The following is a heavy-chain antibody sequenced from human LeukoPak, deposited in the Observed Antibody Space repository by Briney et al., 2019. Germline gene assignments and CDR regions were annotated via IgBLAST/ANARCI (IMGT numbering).Heavy chain of an antibody. D-gene: IGHD2-15*01. J-gene: IGHJ4*02. Sequence: PGGSLRLSCAASGFTFNSYAMCWVRQASGKGLEWVGRIRSKANSYATAYAASVKGRFTISRDDSKNTAYLQMNSLKTEDTAVYYCIGSGGNWWGQGTLVTVSS. CDR3: IGSGGNW. V-gene: IGHV3-73*01. CDR1: GFTFNSYA. CDR2: IRSKANSYAT.